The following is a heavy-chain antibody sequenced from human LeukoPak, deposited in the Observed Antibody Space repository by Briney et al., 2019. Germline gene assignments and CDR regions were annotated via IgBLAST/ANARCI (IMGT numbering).Heavy chain of an antibody. V-gene: IGHV3-30*02. D-gene: IGHD1-20*01. CDR2: IRNDGNNT. CDR1: GVVFGSYG. CDR3: AKLKAVTGTTPAN. Sequence: GGALRLSCAASGVVFGSYGMHWVREAPGKGLEWGTLIRNDGNNTYYAYSVKGRFPISRDNSKNTLYLQMDSLRFADTAVYYCAKLKAVTGTTPANWGQGTLVIVS. J-gene: IGHJ4*02.